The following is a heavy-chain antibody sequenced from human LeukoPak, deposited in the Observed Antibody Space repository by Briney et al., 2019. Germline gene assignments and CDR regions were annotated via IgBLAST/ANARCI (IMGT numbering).Heavy chain of an antibody. CDR1: GFTFSSYE. V-gene: IGHV3-48*03. CDR3: TLSYQGFFDH. Sequence: GGSLRLSCAASGFTFSSYEMNWVRQAPGKGLEWVSYISSSGNAMYYADSVKGRFTISRDNAKKSVYLQLNSLRADDTAVYYATLSYQGFFDHWGQGTLVTVSS. J-gene: IGHJ4*02. CDR2: ISSSGNAM. D-gene: IGHD2-15*01.